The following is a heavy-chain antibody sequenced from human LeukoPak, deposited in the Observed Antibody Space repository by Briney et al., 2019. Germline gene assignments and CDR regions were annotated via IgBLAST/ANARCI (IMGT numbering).Heavy chain of an antibody. V-gene: IGHV4-4*07. J-gene: IGHJ4*02. CDR3: ARQIASAGTAGFDF. CDR2: IYSTGST. CDR1: GGSISSYY. Sequence: SETLSLTCTVSGGSISSYYWSWIRQPAGKGLEWIGRIYSTGSTNYNPSLKSRVTMSVDTSKNQLSLRLRSVTAADTAVYYCARQIASAGTAGFDFWGQGALVTVSS. D-gene: IGHD6-13*01.